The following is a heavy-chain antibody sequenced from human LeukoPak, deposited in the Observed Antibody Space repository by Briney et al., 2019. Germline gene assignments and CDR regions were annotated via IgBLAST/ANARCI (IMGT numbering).Heavy chain of an antibody. CDR2: IRNKAYGGTT. CDR1: GFTFGDYA. CDR3: TRDTGWLHYS. J-gene: IGHJ4*02. D-gene: IGHD5-24*01. V-gene: IGHV3-49*04. Sequence: QPGGSLRLSCSASGFTFGDYALSWVRQAPGKGLEWVGFIRNKAYGGTTENAASVKGRFTISRDDSKSIAYLQMNSLETEDTAVYYCTRDTGWLHYSWGQGTLVTVSS.